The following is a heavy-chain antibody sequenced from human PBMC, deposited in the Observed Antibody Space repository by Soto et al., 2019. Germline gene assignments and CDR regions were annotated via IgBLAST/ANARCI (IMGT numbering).Heavy chain of an antibody. CDR1: GGTISSYY. D-gene: IGHD4-17*01. J-gene: IGHJ4*02. CDR2: IYYSGST. Sequence: SETLSVTSTVAGGTISSYYWSWIRQPPGKGLEWIGYIYYSGSTNYNPSLKSRVTISVDTSKNQFSLKLSSVTAADTAVYYCATLDYGDYVFDYWGQGTLVTVSS. V-gene: IGHV4-59*01. CDR3: ATLDYGDYVFDY.